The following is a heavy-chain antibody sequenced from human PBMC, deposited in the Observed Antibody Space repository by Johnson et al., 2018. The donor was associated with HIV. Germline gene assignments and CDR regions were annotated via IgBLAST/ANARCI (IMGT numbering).Heavy chain of an antibody. V-gene: IGHV3-20*04. CDR2: LKWNGGST. D-gene: IGHD6-19*01. CDR3: ARSGAGAAFDI. J-gene: IGHJ3*02. Sequence: VQLVESGGAVVRPGGSLRLSCAASGFNFDDHGMSWVRQAPGKGLEWVSGLKWNGGSTGYADSVKGRFTISRDNAKNSLFLQMNSLRAEDTALYYCARSGAGAAFDIWGQGTMVTVSS. CDR1: GFNFDDHG.